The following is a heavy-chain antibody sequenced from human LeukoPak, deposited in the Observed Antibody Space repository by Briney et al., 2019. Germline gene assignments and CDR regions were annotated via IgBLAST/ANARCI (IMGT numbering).Heavy chain of an antibody. J-gene: IGHJ5*02. D-gene: IGHD5-24*01. CDR1: GFTFSNYA. CDR2: ISGSGDGT. Sequence: PGGSLRLSCAASGFTFSNYAMSWVRQAPTKGLEWVSTISGSGDGTYYADSVKGRFTISRDNAKNTLYLQTNSLRAEDTAIYYCAKIQFQLPPARWPSISWGQRTLVTVSS. V-gene: IGHV3-23*01. CDR3: AKIQFQLPPARWPSIS.